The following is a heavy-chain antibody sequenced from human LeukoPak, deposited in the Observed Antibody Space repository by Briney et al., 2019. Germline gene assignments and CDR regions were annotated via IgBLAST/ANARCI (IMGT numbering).Heavy chain of an antibody. CDR2: IRYEGSNK. D-gene: IGHD3-10*01. CDR1: GFTFSGYG. V-gene: IGHV3-30*02. CDR3: AATLLWFGELSGFDY. J-gene: IGHJ4*02. Sequence: GGSLRLSCAASGFTFSGYGMHWVRQAPGNGLEWVAFIRYEGSNKYYADSVKGRFTISRDNSKNTLYLQMTSLRAEDTAVYYCAATLLWFGELSGFDYWGQGTLVTVSS.